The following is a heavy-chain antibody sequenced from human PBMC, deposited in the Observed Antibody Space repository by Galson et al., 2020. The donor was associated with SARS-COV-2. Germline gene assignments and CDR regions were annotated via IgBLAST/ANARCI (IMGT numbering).Heavy chain of an antibody. V-gene: IGHV3-11*04. CDR1: GFKFSDYF. J-gene: IGHJ1*01. CDR3: ARVGDCSGGICYGAEYFQH. CDR2: ISSSGSYI. Sequence: NSGGSLRLSCAASGFKFSDYFMSWVRQAPGKGLEWVSYISSSGSYINYEDSVKGRLTISRDNAKNSLNLQMNSLRVEDTAVYYCARVGDCSGGICYGAEYFQHWGQGTLVTVSS. D-gene: IGHD2-15*01.